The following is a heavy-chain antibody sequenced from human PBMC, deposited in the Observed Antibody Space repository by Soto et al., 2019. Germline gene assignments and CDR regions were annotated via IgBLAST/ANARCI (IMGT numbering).Heavy chain of an antibody. V-gene: IGHV1-69*01. CDR1: GGTFSSYA. J-gene: IGHJ6*02. CDR2: IIPISGTA. CDR3: ARSQGSSTSLEIYYYYYYGMDV. Sequence: QVQLVQSGAEVKKPGSSVKVSCKASGGTFSSYAISWVRQAPGQGLEWMGGIIPISGTANYAQKFQGRVTXXXXXXXXXXXXXXXXXXXXXXXXXYCARSQGSSTSLEIYYYYYYGMDVWGQGTT. D-gene: IGHD2-2*01.